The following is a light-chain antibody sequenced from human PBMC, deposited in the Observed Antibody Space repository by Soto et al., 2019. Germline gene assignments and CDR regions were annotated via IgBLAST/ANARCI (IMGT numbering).Light chain of an antibody. Sequence: QSVLTQPASVSGSPGQSITISCTGTRSDVGSYNLVSWYRQHPGKAPKLMIYESSKRPSGLSNRFSGSKSGNTASLTISGLQAEDEADYYCCSYVGSSTLVFGGGTKLTVL. J-gene: IGLJ3*02. CDR3: CSYVGSSTLV. V-gene: IGLV2-23*01. CDR2: ESS. CDR1: RSDVGSYNL.